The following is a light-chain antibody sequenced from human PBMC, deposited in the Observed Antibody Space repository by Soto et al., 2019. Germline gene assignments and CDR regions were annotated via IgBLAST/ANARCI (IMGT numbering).Light chain of an antibody. CDR2: AAS. Sequence: PGERATVSCRASQSVNSNLLAWYQQRPGQAPRLLIYAASTRATGIPDRFSGSRSETDFTLTISRLEPEDFAVYYCQHYGSSPPNTFGQGTKLEFK. CDR3: QHYGSSPPNT. CDR1: QSVNSNL. V-gene: IGKV3-20*01. J-gene: IGKJ2*01.